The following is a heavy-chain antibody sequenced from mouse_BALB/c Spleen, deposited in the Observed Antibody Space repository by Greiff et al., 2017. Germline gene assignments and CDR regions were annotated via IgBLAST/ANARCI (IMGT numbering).Heavy chain of an antibody. CDR1: GYTFTSYW. CDR2: IYPGNSDT. Sequence: EVQLQQSGTVLARPGASVKMSCKASGYTFTSYWMHWVKQRPGQGLEWIGAIYPGNSDTSYNQKFKGKAKLTAVTSTSTAYMELSSLTNEDSAVYYCTIYDYDVLLDYWGQGTTLTVSS. CDR3: TIYDYDVLLDY. J-gene: IGHJ2*01. D-gene: IGHD2-4*01. V-gene: IGHV1-5*01.